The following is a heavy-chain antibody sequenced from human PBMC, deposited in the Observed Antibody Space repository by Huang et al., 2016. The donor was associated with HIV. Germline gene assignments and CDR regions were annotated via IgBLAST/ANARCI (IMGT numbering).Heavy chain of an antibody. Sequence: EVLLLESGGGLVQPGGSLRLSCVASGFTFSSYAMGWVRRAPGKGRGGVSGMTDGINNRYYAPSVKGRFAVSRDDSTNTLYLQMNSLRAEDTAVYYCAKDADTSGYDVLGPFGSWGQGTLVTVSS. CDR1: GFTFSSYA. CDR3: AKDADTSGYDVLGPFGS. CDR2: MTDGINNR. V-gene: IGHV3-23*01. D-gene: IGHD3-3*01. J-gene: IGHJ4*02.